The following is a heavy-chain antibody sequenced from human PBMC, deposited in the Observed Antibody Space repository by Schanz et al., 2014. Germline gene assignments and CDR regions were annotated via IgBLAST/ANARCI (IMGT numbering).Heavy chain of an antibody. CDR1: GGTFSSYT. Sequence: VQLEQSGAEVKKPGSSVKVSCKASGGTFSSYTISWIRQAPGQGLEWMGRIIPILGIANYAQNFQGRVTITADKFTSTAYMELTSLRSEDTAVYYCAGTYCSSTSCYTGYYYMDVWGKGTTVTVSS. J-gene: IGHJ6*03. D-gene: IGHD2-2*02. CDR2: IIPILGIA. V-gene: IGHV1-69*02. CDR3: AGTYCSSTSCYTGYYYMDV.